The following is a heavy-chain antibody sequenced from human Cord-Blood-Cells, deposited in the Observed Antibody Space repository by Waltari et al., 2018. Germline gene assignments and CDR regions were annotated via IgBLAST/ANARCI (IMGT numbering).Heavy chain of an antibody. CDR3: ARDSSSSWYYYYYGMDV. Sequence: EVQLVESGGGLVKPGGSMRLSCEASGLTFSSHSMNWVRQAPGKGLEWVSSISSSSSYIYYADSVKGRFTISRDNAKNSLYLQMNSLRAEDTAVYYCARDSSSSWYYYYYGMDVWGQGTTVTVSS. D-gene: IGHD6-13*01. J-gene: IGHJ6*02. CDR1: GLTFSSHS. CDR2: ISSSSSYI. V-gene: IGHV3-21*01.